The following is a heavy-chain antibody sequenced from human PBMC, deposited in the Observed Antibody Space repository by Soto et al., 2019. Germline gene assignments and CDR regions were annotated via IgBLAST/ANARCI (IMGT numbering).Heavy chain of an antibody. D-gene: IGHD3-3*01. CDR2: IYWNDDK. CDR3: AHIHVRFLEWLAPPRFDY. Sequence: SGPTLVNPTQTLTLTCTFSGFSLSTSGVGVGWIRQPPGKALEWLALIYWNDDKRYSPSLKSRLTITKDTSKNQVVLTMTNMDPVDTATYYCAHIHVRFLEWLAPPRFDYWGQGTLVTVSS. CDR1: GFSLSTSGVG. J-gene: IGHJ4*02. V-gene: IGHV2-5*01.